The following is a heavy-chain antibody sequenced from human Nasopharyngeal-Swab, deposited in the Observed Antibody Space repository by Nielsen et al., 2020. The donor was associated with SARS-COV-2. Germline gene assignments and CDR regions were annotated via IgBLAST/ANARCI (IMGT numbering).Heavy chain of an antibody. V-gene: IGHV3-49*04. CDR2: IRSKAYGGTT. CDR3: TRGGYGDYGLYYFDY. J-gene: IGHJ4*02. CDR1: GFTFGDYA. Sequence: GESLKISCTASGFTFGDYAMSWVRQAPGKGLEWVGFIRSKAYGGTTENAASVKGRFPISRDDSKSIAYLQMNSLKTEDTAVYYCTRGGYGDYGLYYFDYWGQGTLVTVSS. D-gene: IGHD4-17*01.